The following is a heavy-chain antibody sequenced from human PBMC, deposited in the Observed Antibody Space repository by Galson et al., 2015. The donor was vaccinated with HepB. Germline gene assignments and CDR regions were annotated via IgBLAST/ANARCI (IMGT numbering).Heavy chain of an antibody. D-gene: IGHD4-17*01. CDR1: GFTFSDYY. V-gene: IGHV3-11*03. CDR2: IVSSSTYT. J-gene: IGHJ4*02. CDR3: TRLDDYGDYLLYYFDY. Sequence: SLRLSCAASGFTFSDYYMSWIRQAPGKGLEWVSYIVSSSTYTNFADSVKGRFTISRDNAKNSLFLQMNSLKTEDTAVYYCTRLDDYGDYLLYYFDYWGQGTLVTVSS.